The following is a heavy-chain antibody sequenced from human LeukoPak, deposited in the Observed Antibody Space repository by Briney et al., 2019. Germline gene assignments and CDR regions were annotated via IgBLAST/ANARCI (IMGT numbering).Heavy chain of an antibody. J-gene: IGHJ4*02. CDR1: GGTFSSYT. D-gene: IGHD5-18*01. Sequence: ASVKVSCKASGGTFSSYTISWVRQAPGQGLEWMGRIIPILGIANYAQKFQGRVTMTTDTSTSTAYMELRSLRSDDTAVYYCARETELWFDYWGQGTLVTVSS. CDR2: IIPILGIA. V-gene: IGHV1-69*04. CDR3: ARETELWFDY.